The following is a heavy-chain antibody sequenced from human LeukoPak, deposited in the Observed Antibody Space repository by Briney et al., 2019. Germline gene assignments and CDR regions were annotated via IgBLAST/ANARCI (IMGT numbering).Heavy chain of an antibody. CDR1: GFTFSSYW. J-gene: IGHJ4*02. CDR2: INSDGSST. V-gene: IGHV3-74*01. D-gene: IGHD4-17*01. CDR3: ARALESYGDYVD. Sequence: GGSLRLSCAASGFTFSSYWMHWVRQAPGRGLVWVSRINSDGSSTSYADSVKGRFTISRDNAKNTLYLQMNSLRAEDTAVYYCARALESYGDYVDWGQGTLVTVSS.